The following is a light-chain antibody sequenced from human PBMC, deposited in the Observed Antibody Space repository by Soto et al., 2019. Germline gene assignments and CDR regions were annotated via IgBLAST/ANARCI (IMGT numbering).Light chain of an antibody. Sequence: DIQMTQSPSTLSASLGDRVTTPWGASQSISSWLAWYQQKPGTAPKLLIYDASSLESGVPSRFSGSGSGTEFTLTISSLQPDDFATYYCQQYNSYSSWTFGQGTKVDIK. CDR1: QSISSW. CDR2: DAS. J-gene: IGKJ1*01. V-gene: IGKV1-5*01. CDR3: QQYNSYSSWT.